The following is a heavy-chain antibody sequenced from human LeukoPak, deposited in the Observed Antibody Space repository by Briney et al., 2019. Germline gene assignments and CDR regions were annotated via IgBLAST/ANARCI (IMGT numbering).Heavy chain of an antibody. J-gene: IGHJ4*02. D-gene: IGHD6-19*01. Sequence: ASLKVSCKASGYTFTGYYMHWVRQDPGQGLEWIGWINPNSGGTNYAQKFQGRVTMTRDTSISTAYMELSRLRSDDTAVYYCARHLMRGWEGFDYWGQGTLVTVSS. CDR1: GYTFTGYY. CDR2: INPNSGGT. V-gene: IGHV1-2*02. CDR3: ARHLMRGWEGFDY.